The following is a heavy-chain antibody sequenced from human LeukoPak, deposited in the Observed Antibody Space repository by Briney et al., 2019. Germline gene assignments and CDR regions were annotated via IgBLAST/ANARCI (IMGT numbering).Heavy chain of an antibody. J-gene: IGHJ4*02. D-gene: IGHD3-3*01. CDR2: IYYSGST. V-gene: IGHV4-30-4*08. Sequence: SETLSLTCTVSGGSISSGDYYWSWIRQPPGKGLEWIGYIYYSGSTYYNPSLKSRVTISVDTSKNQFSLKLSSVTAADTAVYYCARNVVSVEWLPLDYWGQGTLVTVSS. CDR1: GGSISSGDYY. CDR3: ARNVVSVEWLPLDY.